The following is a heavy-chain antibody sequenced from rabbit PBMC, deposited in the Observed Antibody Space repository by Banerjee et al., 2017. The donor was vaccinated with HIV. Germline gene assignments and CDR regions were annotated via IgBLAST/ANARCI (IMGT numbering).Heavy chain of an antibody. CDR3: TRQDTYWGNFKL. CDR2: IYIANGFIA. V-gene: IGHV1S40*01. D-gene: IGHD4-1*01. J-gene: IGHJ4*01. CDR1: GFTLSSYV. Sequence: QSLEESGGDLVKPGASLTLTCKASGFTLSSYVMCWVRQAPGKGLEWIGCIYIANGFIAGYANWAKGRFTISKTSSTTVTLQMTSLTSADTATYFCTRQDTYWGNFKLWGPGTLVTVS.